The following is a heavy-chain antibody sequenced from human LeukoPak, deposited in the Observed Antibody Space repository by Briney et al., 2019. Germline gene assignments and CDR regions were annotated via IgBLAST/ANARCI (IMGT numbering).Heavy chain of an antibody. J-gene: IGHJ5*02. Sequence: SETLSLTCTVSGGSISSGDYYWSWIRQSPGKGLEWIGYMYYSGSTYYNPSLKSRVVISVDTSKNQFSLKLSSVTAAGTAVYYCARPYYYDSRIDPWGQGILVTVSS. CDR2: MYYSGST. CDR3: ARPYYYDSRIDP. D-gene: IGHD3-22*01. V-gene: IGHV4-30-4*01. CDR1: GGSISSGDYY.